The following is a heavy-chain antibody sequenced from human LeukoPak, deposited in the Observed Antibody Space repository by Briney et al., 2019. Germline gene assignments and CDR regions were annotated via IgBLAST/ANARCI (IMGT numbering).Heavy chain of an antibody. Sequence: GGSLRLSCAASGFTVSSNYMSWVRQAPGKGLEWVSVIYSGGSTYYADSVKGRFTISRDNSKNTLYLQMNSLRAEDTAVYYCARLTMVRGVIITNNDYWGQGTLVTVSS. CDR2: IYSGGST. D-gene: IGHD3-10*01. J-gene: IGHJ4*02. V-gene: IGHV3-53*01. CDR3: ARLTMVRGVIITNNDY. CDR1: GFTVSSNY.